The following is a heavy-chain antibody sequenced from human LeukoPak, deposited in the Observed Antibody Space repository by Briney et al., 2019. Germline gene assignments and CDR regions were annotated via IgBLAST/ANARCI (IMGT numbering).Heavy chain of an antibody. D-gene: IGHD6-6*01. CDR2: IWYDGSNK. CDR1: GFTFSSYG. Sequence: PGRSLRLSCAASGFTFSSYGMHWVRQAPGKGLEWVAVIWYDGSNKYYADSVKGRFTISRDNSKNTLYLQMNSLSAEDTAIYYCTRDSREYTSSYVWGQGTLVTVSS. CDR3: TRDSREYTSSYV. J-gene: IGHJ4*02. V-gene: IGHV3-33*01.